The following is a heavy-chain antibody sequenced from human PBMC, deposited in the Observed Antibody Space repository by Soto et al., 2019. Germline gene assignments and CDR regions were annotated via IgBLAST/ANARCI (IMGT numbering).Heavy chain of an antibody. J-gene: IGHJ6*02. D-gene: IGHD5-12*01. CDR3: AIVLRSLNYYGMDV. CDR1: GGSISSYY. Sequence: SETLSLTCTVSGGSISSYYWSWIRQPPGKGLEWIGYIYYSGSTNYNPSLKSRVTISVDTSKNQFSLKLSSVTAADTAVYYCAIVLRSLNYYGMDVWGQGTTVPVS. V-gene: IGHV4-59*01. CDR2: IYYSGST.